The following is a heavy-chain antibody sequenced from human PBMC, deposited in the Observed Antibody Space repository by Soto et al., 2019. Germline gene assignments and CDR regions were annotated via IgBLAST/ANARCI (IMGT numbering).Heavy chain of an antibody. CDR3: ARLSGSWQNWFDP. V-gene: IGHV4-31*03. D-gene: IGHD6-13*01. CDR2: IYYSGNT. CDR1: GGSISSNDFY. J-gene: IGHJ5*02. Sequence: QVQLQESGPGLVKPSQTLSLTCIVSGGSISSNDFYWSWIRQHSEKGLEWIGYIYYSGNTYYNPSLKSRVTILVDTSKNQFSLKVSSVTAADTAVYYCARLSGSWQNWFDPWGQGTLVTVSS.